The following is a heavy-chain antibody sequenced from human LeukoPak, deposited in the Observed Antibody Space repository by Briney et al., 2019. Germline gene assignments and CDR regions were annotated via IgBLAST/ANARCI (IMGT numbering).Heavy chain of an antibody. J-gene: IGHJ6*04. Sequence: ESGPALVKPTQTLTLTCTFSGFSLSTSGMCVSWIRQPPGKALEWLALIDWDDDKYYRTSLKTRLTISKDTSKTRAVLTMTNMDPVDTATYYCARATDIVATYGMDVWGKGTTVTVSS. D-gene: IGHD5-12*01. CDR1: GFSLSTSGMC. V-gene: IGHV2-70*01. CDR2: IDWDDDK. CDR3: ARATDIVATYGMDV.